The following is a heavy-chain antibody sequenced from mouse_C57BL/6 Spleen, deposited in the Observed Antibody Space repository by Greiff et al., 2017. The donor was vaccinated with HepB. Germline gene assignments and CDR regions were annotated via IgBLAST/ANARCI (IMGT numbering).Heavy chain of an antibody. CDR1: GYTFTDYN. V-gene: IGHV1-18*01. CDR2: INPNNGGT. J-gene: IGHJ4*01. D-gene: IGHD6-1*01. CDR3: ARRFPLYAMDY. Sequence: DVKLQESGPELVKPGASVKIPCKASGYTFTDYNMDWVKQSHGKSLEWIGDINPNNGGTIYNQKFKGKATLTVDKSSSTAYMELRSLTSEDTAVYYCARRFPLYAMDYWGQGTSVTVSS.